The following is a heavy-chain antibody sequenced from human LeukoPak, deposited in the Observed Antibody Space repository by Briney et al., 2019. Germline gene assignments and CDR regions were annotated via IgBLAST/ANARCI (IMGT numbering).Heavy chain of an antibody. D-gene: IGHD1-26*01. J-gene: IGHJ6*03. CDR1: GFTFNTYG. CDR2: ISYDGSNK. CDR3: AKGSGSFSSYYYYMDV. Sequence: PGGSLRLSCAASGFTFNTYGMHWVRQAPGKGLEWLALISYDGSNKYYVDSVKGRFTISRDSSESTLYLQMNGLRAEDTAVYFCAKGSGSFSSYYYYMDVWGKGTTVTVSS. V-gene: IGHV3-30*18.